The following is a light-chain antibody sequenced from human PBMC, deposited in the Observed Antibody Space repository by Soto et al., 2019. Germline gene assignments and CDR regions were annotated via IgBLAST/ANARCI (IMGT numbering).Light chain of an antibody. CDR3: QQYNNWPPT. V-gene: IGKV3D-15*01. CDR1: QSVSGN. J-gene: IGKJ1*01. CDR2: GAS. Sequence: EIVMTQTPATLSVSPGERATLSCRASQSVSGNLAWYQQKPGQAPRLLIYGASTRATGIPARFSGSGSGTEFTLIISSLQSEDFAVYYCQQYNNWPPTFGQGTKVEIK.